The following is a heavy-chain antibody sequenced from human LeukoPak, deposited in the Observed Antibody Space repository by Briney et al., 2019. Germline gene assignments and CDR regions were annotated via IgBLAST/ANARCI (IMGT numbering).Heavy chain of an antibody. V-gene: IGHV3-48*01. CDR3: ARDRTQGYGGNSDY. J-gene: IGHJ4*02. CDR2: ITTSGTTI. D-gene: IGHD4-23*01. Sequence: GGSLRLSCVASGLTFSSYSMNWVRQAPGKGLEWVSYITTSGTTIYYADSVKGRFTISRDNAKNSLYLQMNSLRAEDTAVYYCARDRTQGYGGNSDYWGQGTLVTVSS. CDR1: GLTFSSYS.